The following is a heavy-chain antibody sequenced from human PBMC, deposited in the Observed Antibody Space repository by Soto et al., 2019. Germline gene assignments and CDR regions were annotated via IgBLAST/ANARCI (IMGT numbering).Heavy chain of an antibody. D-gene: IGHD6-13*01. CDR3: AREGSSWYVEAYYYYGMDV. V-gene: IGHV1-18*04. CDR2: ISAYNGNT. Sequence: ASVKVSCKASGYTFTSYGISWVRQAPGQGLEWMGWISAYNGNTNYAQKLQGRVTMTTDTSTSTAYMELRSLGSDDTAVYYCAREGSSWYVEAYYYYGMDVWGQGTTVTVSS. J-gene: IGHJ6*02. CDR1: GYTFTSYG.